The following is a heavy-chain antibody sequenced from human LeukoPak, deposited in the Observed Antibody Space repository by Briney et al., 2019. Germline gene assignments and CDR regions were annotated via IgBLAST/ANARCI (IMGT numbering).Heavy chain of an antibody. V-gene: IGHV1-2*02. CDR3: ARTHFYVWGSYRYGRYFDY. D-gene: IGHD3-16*02. CDR1: GYTFTGYY. J-gene: IGHJ4*02. Sequence: EASVKVSCKASGYTFTGYYMHWVRQAPGQGPEWMGWINPNSGGTNYAQKFQGRVTMTRDTSISTAYMELSRLRSDDTAVYYCARTHFYVWGSYRYGRYFDYWGQGTLVTVSS. CDR2: INPNSGGT.